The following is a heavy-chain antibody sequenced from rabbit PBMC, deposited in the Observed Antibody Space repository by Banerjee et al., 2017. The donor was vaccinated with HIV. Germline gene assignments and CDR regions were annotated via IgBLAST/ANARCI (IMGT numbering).Heavy chain of an antibody. Sequence: EQLVESGGGLVQPGGSLTLTCTASGFDFSRYGVTWVRQAPGKGLEWIGYINTGGSIHYASWAKGRFTISKTSTTVDLKMTSLTAADTATYFCARRLYDDFNLWGPGTLVTVS. CDR3: ARRLYDDFNL. V-gene: IGHV1S21*01. CDR1: GFDFSRYG. D-gene: IGHD2-1*01. CDR2: INTGGSI. J-gene: IGHJ4*01.